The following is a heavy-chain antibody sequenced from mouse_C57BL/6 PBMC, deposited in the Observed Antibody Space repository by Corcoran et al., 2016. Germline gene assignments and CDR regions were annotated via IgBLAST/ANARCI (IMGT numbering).Heavy chain of an antibody. CDR3: ARSGYYGPWFAY. V-gene: IGHV9-3*01. J-gene: IGHJ3*01. CDR1: GYTFTTYG. Sequence: QIQLVQSGPELKKPGETVKISCKASGYTFTTYGMSWVKQAPGKGLKWMGWINTYSGVPTYADDFKGRFAFSLETSASTAYLQINNLKNEDTATYFCARSGYYGPWFAYWGQGTLVTVSA. D-gene: IGHD2-1*01. CDR2: INTYSGVP.